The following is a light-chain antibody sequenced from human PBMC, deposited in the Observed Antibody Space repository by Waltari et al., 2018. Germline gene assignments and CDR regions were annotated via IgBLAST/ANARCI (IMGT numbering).Light chain of an antibody. CDR1: SSNVGTYKY. Sequence: QSALTQPRSVSGSPGQSVTISCTGTSSNVGTYKYVSWYQQHPAKAPRLIIYDVYKRPSGVPDRFSGSKSGNTASLTISGLQAEDEADYYCCSYAGSYTYVFGSVTEVTVL. CDR2: DVY. J-gene: IGLJ1*01. V-gene: IGLV2-11*01. CDR3: CSYAGSYTYV.